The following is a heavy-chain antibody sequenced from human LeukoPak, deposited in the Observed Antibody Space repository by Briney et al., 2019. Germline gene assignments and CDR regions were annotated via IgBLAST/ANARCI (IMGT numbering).Heavy chain of an antibody. CDR1: GFIFSNAW. V-gene: IGHV3-15*01. CDR2: IRSKTDGGTT. D-gene: IGHD2-21*01. J-gene: IGHJ4*02. CDR3: IRDASIGTHYFDF. Sequence: GGSLRLSCAASGFIFSNAWMSWVRQAPGKGLEWVGRIRSKTDGGTTDYAAPVKGRFTISRDDSKNTVYLRMNSLKTEDTGVYYCIRDASIGTHYFDFWGQGTLVTVSS.